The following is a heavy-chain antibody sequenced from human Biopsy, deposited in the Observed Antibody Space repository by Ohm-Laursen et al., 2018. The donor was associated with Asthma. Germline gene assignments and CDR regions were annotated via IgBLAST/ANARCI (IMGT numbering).Heavy chain of an antibody. D-gene: IGHD3-10*01. V-gene: IGHV3-30*03. J-gene: IGHJ4*02. CDR2: MSYDGSIK. CDR1: GFDLSGYG. Sequence: SLRLSCAATGFDLSGYGMLWVRQAPGKGLEWVALMSYDGSIKDYADSVKGRFTISRDNSMNTLYLHMNSLRVEDTAVYYCARGLDYSGRSGFDYWGQGTLVTVSS. CDR3: ARGLDYSGRSGFDY.